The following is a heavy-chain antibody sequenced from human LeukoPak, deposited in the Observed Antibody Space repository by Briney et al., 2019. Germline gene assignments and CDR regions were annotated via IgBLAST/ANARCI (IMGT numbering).Heavy chain of an antibody. V-gene: IGHV4-59*08. CDR3: ARSDNYGSGTFSPFDY. D-gene: IGHD3-10*01. CDR1: GGSISNYY. J-gene: IGHJ4*02. Sequence: PSETLSLTCTVSGGSISNYYWNWIRQSPGEGLRWIGYIYYSGSTSYDPSLESRVTISVDTSRNQFSLTLSSVTAADTAVYYCARSDNYGSGTFSPFDYWGQGTLVTVSS. CDR2: IYYSGST.